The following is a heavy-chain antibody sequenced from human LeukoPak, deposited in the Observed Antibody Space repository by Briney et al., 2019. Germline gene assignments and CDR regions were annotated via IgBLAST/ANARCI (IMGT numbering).Heavy chain of an antibody. D-gene: IGHD3-22*01. Sequence: SETLSLTCAVSGGSISSSNWWSWVRPPPGKGLEWIGEIYHSGSTNYNPSLKSRVTISVDKSKNQFSLKLSSVTAADTAVYYCARAWYYYDSSGYYDWGQGTLVTVSS. J-gene: IGHJ4*02. CDR2: IYHSGST. CDR1: GGSISSSNW. CDR3: ARAWYYYDSSGYYD. V-gene: IGHV4-4*02.